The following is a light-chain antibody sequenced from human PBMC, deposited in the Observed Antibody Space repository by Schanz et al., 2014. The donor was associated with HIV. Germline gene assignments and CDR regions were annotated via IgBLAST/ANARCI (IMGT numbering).Light chain of an antibody. CDR3: SSFAGSNIPWV. Sequence: QSVLTQPPSASGSRGQSVTISCTGTSSDVGHYDYVSWYQQPPGKAPKLMIYEVSKRPSGVPDRFSGSKSGSTASLTVSGLQPEDEADYYCSSFAGSNIPWVFGGGTKLTVL. V-gene: IGLV2-8*01. CDR1: SSDVGHYDY. CDR2: EVS. J-gene: IGLJ3*02.